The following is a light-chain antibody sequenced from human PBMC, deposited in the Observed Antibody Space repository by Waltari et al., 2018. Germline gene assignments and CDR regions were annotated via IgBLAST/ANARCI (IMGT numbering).Light chain of an antibody. CDR1: SSDVGGSTY. V-gene: IGLV2-14*01. Sequence: QSALPQPASVSGSPGQSITISCTGTSSDVGGSTYVSWYQQHPGKAPKLMIYEVSNRPAGVSNRFSGSKSGNTASLTISGLQAEDEADYYCSSYTSSSRVFGGGTKLTVL. CDR3: SSYTSSSRV. J-gene: IGLJ3*02. CDR2: EVS.